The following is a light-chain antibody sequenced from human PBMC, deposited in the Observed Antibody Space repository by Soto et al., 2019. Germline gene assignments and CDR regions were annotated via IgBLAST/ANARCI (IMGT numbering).Light chain of an antibody. CDR2: DVT. Sequence: QSVLTQPRSVSGSPGQSGTISCTGASSDVGGYNFVSWYQQHPGKAPKLMTYDVTTRPSGVPDRFSGSKSGNTASLTISGLQTEDEADYYCCSYAGSYTYVFGNGNKVTV. CDR1: SSDVGGYNF. J-gene: IGLJ1*01. V-gene: IGLV2-11*01. CDR3: CSYAGSYTYV.